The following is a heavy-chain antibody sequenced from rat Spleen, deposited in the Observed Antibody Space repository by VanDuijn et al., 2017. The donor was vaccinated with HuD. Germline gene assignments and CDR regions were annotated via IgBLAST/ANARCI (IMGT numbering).Heavy chain of an antibody. CDR1: GFIFSDCY. D-gene: IGHD1-12*02. CDR3: TTDTFYDGTYYPGGFDY. V-gene: IGHV5-27*01. Sequence: EVQLVESDGGLVQPGRSLKLSCATSGFIFSDCYMAWVRQAPTKGLEWVAYISTGGDNTYYRDSVKGRFTISRDNAKSTLYLQLDSLRSEDTATYYCTTDTFYDGTYYPGGFDYWGQGVMVTVSS. CDR2: ISTGGDNT. J-gene: IGHJ2*01.